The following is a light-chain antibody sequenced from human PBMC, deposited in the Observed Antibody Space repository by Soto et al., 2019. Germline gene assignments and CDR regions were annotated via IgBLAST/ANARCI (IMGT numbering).Light chain of an antibody. V-gene: IGKV1-5*01. CDR1: QSISSW. CDR2: DAS. CDR3: QQYNSYPWT. J-gene: IGKJ1*01. Sequence: DIQMTQSPSTLSASVGDRVTITCRASQSISSWLAWYQQKPGKAPKLLIYDASSLESGVPSRFSGSGSGTELTLTITSLQPDDFVTYYCQQYNSYPWTFGQGTKVEIK.